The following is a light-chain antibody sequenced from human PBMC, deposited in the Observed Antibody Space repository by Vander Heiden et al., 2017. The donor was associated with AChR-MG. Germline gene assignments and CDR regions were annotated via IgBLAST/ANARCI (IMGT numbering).Light chain of an antibody. V-gene: IGKV3-20*01. CDR1: QSVSSSY. CDR3: QQYPWM. CDR2: GAS. J-gene: IGKJ1*01. Sequence: EIVLTQSPGTLSLSPGERATLSCRASQSVSSSYLAWYQQKPGQAPSLLIYGASSRATGIPDRFSGSGSGTDFTLTISRLEPEDFAVYYCQQYPWMFGQGSKVEIK.